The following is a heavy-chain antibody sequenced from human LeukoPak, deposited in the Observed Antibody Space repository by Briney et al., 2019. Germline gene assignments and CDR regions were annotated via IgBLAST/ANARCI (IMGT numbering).Heavy chain of an antibody. V-gene: IGHV4-38-2*02. CDR1: GYSISSGSY. CDR3: ARATVVLYYFDY. J-gene: IGHJ4*02. D-gene: IGHD4-23*01. CDR2: IYQSGST. Sequence: SETLSLTCIVSGYSISSGSYWGWIRQPPGKGLEWIGSIYQSGSTYYNPSLKSRVTISVDTSKNQFSLKLSSVTAADTAVYYCARATVVLYYFDYWGQGTLVTVSS.